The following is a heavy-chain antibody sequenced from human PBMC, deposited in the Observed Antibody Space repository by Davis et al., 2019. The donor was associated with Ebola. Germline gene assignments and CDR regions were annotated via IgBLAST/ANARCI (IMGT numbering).Heavy chain of an antibody. CDR3: VTENWYRFES. V-gene: IGHV3-72*01. CDR1: GFTFSSNS. D-gene: IGHD1/OR15-1a*01. Sequence: PGGSLRLSCAASGFTFSSNSMNWVRLTPGKGLEWVGLSRNKENRYSTEHAASVKGRFTISRDDSKNLLYLEMNSLRTEDTAVYYCVTENWYRFESWGQGTLVTVSS. CDR2: SRNKENRYST. J-gene: IGHJ4*02.